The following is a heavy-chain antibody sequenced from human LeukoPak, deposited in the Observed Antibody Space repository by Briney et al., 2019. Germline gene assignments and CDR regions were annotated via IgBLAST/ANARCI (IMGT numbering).Heavy chain of an antibody. CDR3: ARMSSGWYAVMSYYYYMDV. D-gene: IGHD6-19*01. CDR2: MNPNSGNT. J-gene: IGHJ6*03. Sequence: ASVKVSCKASGYTFTAYYMHWVRQAPGQGLEWMGWMNPNSGNTGYAQKFQGRVTMTRNTSISTAYMELSSLRSEDTAVYYCARMSSGWYAVMSYYYYMDVWGKGTTVTISS. V-gene: IGHV1-8*02. CDR1: GYTFTAYY.